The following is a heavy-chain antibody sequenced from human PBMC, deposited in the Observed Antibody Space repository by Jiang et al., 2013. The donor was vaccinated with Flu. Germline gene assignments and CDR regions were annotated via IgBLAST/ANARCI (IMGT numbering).Heavy chain of an antibody. J-gene: IGHJ2*01. D-gene: IGHD5-12*01. CDR3: ARGVSDIVAHENGYFDL. Sequence: SGAEVKKPGASVKVSCKASGYTFTGYYMHWVRQAPGQGLEWMGWINPNSGGTNYAQKFQGWVTMTRDTSISTAYMELSRLRSDDTAVYYCARGVSDIVAHENGYFDLWGRGTLVTVSS. V-gene: IGHV1-2*04. CDR2: INPNSGGT. CDR1: GYTFTGYY.